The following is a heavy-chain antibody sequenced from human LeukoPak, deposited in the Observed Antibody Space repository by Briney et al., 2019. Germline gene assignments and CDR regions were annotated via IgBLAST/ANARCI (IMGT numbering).Heavy chain of an antibody. CDR2: INHSGST. D-gene: IGHD5-24*01. Sequence: SETLSLTCAVYGGSFSGYYWSWIRQPPGKGLEWIGEINHSGSTNYSPSLKSRVTISVDTSKNQFSLKLSSVTAADTAVYYCASADGYPYYFDYWGQGTLVTVSS. CDR3: ASADGYPYYFDY. V-gene: IGHV4-34*01. J-gene: IGHJ4*02. CDR1: GGSFSGYY.